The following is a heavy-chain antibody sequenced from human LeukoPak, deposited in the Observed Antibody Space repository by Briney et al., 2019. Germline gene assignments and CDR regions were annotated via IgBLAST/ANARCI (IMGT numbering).Heavy chain of an antibody. V-gene: IGHV1-69*13. J-gene: IGHJ5*02. Sequence: SVTVSCKASGGTFSSYAISWVRQAPGQGLEWMGGIIPILGTANYAQKFQGRVTITADESTSTAYMELSSLRSEDTAVYYCARGTGYPNWFDPWGQGTLVTVSS. CDR1: GGTFSSYA. CDR2: IIPILGTA. D-gene: IGHD6-25*01. CDR3: ARGTGYPNWFDP.